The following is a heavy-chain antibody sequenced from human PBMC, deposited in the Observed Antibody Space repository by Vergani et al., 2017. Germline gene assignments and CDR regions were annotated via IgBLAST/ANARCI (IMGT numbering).Heavy chain of an antibody. Sequence: QVQLVQSGAEVKKPGASVKVSCKASGYTFTSYGISWVRQAPGQGLEWMGWISAYNGNTNYAQKLQGRVAMTTDTTTGTAYMVLRSLRSDDTAVYYCARNYYDSSGQYGMDVWGQGTTVTVSS. CDR1: GYTFTSYG. CDR2: ISAYNGNT. D-gene: IGHD3-22*01. J-gene: IGHJ6*02. V-gene: IGHV1-18*01. CDR3: ARNYYDSSGQYGMDV.